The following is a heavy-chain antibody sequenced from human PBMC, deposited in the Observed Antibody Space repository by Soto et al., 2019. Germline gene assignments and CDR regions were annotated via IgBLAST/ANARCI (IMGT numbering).Heavy chain of an antibody. CDR1: GVSISSAGYY. D-gene: IGHD3-10*01. J-gene: IGHJ4*02. V-gene: IGHV4-31*01. CDR2: TFYSAST. CDR3: ASPSMLRGVIAFDQ. Sequence: QVRLQESGPGLVRPSETLSLTCTASGVSISSAGYYWSWIHHHPGKGLEWIGTTFYSASTYYNPSLKSATSISVDTSKNQFSLNLSSVTAADTAVYYCASPSMLRGVIAFDQWGPGIQVTVSS.